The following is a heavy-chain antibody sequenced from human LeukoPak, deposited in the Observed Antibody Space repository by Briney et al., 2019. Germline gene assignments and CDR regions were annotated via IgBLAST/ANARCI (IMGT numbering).Heavy chain of an antibody. CDR3: ARDSSTYNWNYPDY. J-gene: IGHJ4*02. V-gene: IGHV3-21*01. D-gene: IGHD1-7*01. CDR2: ISGSSNYI. Sequence: GGSLRLSCAASGFTFSSYSMNWVRQAPGKGLEWVSSISGSSNYIYYADSVKGRFTISRDNAKNSLYLQMNSLRAEDTAVYYCARDSSTYNWNYPDYWGQGTLITVSS. CDR1: GFTFSSYS.